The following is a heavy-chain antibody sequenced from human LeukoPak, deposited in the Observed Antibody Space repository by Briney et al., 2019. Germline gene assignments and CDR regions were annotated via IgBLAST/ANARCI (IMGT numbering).Heavy chain of an antibody. J-gene: IGHJ6*02. Sequence: GGSLRLSCAASGVTFSSYGMRWVRQSPGKGLEWVAFIRYDGSNKYYADSVNRRITISRDNYKTTMYLQMNSLRADDTTTYYSSRYSPYYYNGMDVWGQGTTVTVSS. CDR1: GVTFSSYG. D-gene: IGHD2-15*01. V-gene: IGHV3-30*02. CDR2: IRYDGSNK. CDR3: SRYSPYYYNGMDV.